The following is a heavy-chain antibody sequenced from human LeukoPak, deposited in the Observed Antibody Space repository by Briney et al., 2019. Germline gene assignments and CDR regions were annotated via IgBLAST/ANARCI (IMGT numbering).Heavy chain of an antibody. CDR1: GGSFSGYY. D-gene: IGHD2-2*01. J-gene: IGHJ2*01. CDR2: INHSGST. Sequence: SETLSLTCAVYGGSFSGYYWSWIRQPPGKGLEWIGEINHSGSTNYNPSLKSRVTISVDTSKNQFSLKLSSVTAADTAVYYCARELSGYCSSTSCPHWYFDLWGRGTLVTVSS. CDR3: ARELSGYCSSTSCPHWYFDL. V-gene: IGHV4-34*01.